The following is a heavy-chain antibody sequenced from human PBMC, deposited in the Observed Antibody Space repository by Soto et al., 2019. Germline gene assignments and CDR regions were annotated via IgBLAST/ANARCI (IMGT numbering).Heavy chain of an antibody. V-gene: IGHV3-23*01. CDR1: GFTFSSYA. J-gene: IGHJ3*02. Sequence: GGSLRLSCAASGFTFSSYAMSWVRQAPGKGLEWVSAISGSGGSTYYADSVKGRFTISRDNSKNTLYLQMNSLRAEDTAVYYCAKDNAYDSSGYYFDAFDIGGQGTMVTGSS. CDR2: ISGSGGST. CDR3: AKDNAYDSSGYYFDAFDI. D-gene: IGHD3-22*01.